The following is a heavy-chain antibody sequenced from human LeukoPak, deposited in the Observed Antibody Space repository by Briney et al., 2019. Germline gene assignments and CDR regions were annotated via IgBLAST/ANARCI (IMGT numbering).Heavy chain of an antibody. Sequence: SETLSLTCTVSGGSISSGGYYWSWIRQHPGKGLEWIGYIYYSGSTYYNPSLKSRVTISVDTSKNQFSLKLSSVTAADTAVYYCARVVTMVRGVTYNWFDPWGQGTLVTVSS. CDR1: GGSISSGGYY. V-gene: IGHV4-31*03. CDR3: ARVVTMVRGVTYNWFDP. CDR2: IYYSGST. D-gene: IGHD3-10*01. J-gene: IGHJ5*02.